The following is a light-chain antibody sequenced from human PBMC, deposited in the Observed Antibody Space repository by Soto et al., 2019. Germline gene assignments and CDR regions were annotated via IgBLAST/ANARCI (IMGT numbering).Light chain of an antibody. CDR1: QGIRND. Sequence: AIQMTQSPSSLSASVGDRVTITCRASQGIRNDLAWYQQKPGEAPKLLIYAASNLQSGVPSRFSGSGSGTESTLTISSLQPEDFAPYYCLQIYNYPWTFGQGTKVEIK. J-gene: IGKJ1*01. CDR3: LQIYNYPWT. V-gene: IGKV1-6*01. CDR2: AAS.